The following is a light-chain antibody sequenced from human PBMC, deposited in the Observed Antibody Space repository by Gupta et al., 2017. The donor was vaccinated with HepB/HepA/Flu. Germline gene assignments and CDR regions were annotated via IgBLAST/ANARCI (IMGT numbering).Light chain of an antibody. J-gene: IGLJ3*02. CDR2: KDN. V-gene: IGLV3-1*01. CDR1: KLGSNY. Sequence: SSELTQTPSVSVSPGQTANITCSGDKLGSNYVCWYQQRPGQSPLLVVYKDNKRTLGVPERFSGSTSGNTVTLTISATQAMDEDDYYCQTWDTNTVVFGGGTKLTVL. CDR3: QTWDTNTVV.